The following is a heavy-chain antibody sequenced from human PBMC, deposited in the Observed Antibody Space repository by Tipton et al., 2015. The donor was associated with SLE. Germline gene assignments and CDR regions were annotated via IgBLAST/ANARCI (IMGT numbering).Heavy chain of an antibody. D-gene: IGHD3-10*01. CDR2: ISWTSGSI. V-gene: IGHV3-9*01. Sequence: RSLRLSCAASGFTFDDYAMHWVRQAPGKGLEWVSGISWTSGSIGYADSVKGRFTISRDNAKNSLYLQMNSLRAEDTALYYCAKDIGAPAQVANAFDIWGQGTMVTVTS. CDR3: AKDIGAPAQVANAFDI. CDR1: GFTFDDYA. J-gene: IGHJ3*02.